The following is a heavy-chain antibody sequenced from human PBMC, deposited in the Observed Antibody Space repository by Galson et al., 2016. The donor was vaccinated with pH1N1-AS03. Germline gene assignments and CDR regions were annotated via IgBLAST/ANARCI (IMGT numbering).Heavy chain of an antibody. D-gene: IGHD5-12*01. Sequence: TLSLTCTVSGASITNYSWSWIRQPPGKGLEWIGNIYHSGSTYYSPSLKSRVTISIDRSQNQFSLKLTSVTTADTAVYYCARGSGDYGLDVWGQGTTVTVSS. V-gene: IGHV4-30-2*01. J-gene: IGHJ6*02. CDR3: ARGSGDYGLDV. CDR1: GASITNYS. CDR2: IYHSGST.